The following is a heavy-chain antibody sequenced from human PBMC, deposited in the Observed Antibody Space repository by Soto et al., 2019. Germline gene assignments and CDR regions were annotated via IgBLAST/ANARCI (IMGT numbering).Heavy chain of an antibody. V-gene: IGHV1-2*04. Sequence: QVQLVQSGAEVKKPGASVKVSCKASGYTFTGYYMHWVRQAPGQGLEWMGWINPNSGGTNYAQNFQGWVTMTRDTSISTAYMELSRLRSDDTAVYYCASQRLGYYYMDVWGKGTTVTVSS. J-gene: IGHJ6*03. CDR3: ASQRLGYYYMDV. CDR2: INPNSGGT. CDR1: GYTFTGYY.